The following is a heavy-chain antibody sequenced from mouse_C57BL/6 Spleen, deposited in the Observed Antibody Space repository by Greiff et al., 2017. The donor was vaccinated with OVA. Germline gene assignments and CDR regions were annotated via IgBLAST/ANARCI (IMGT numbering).Heavy chain of an antibody. CDR2: IRNKANGYTT. CDR3: ARSNYFDY. CDR1: GFTFTDYY. J-gene: IGHJ2*01. Sequence: EVQGVESGGGLVQPGGSLSLSCAASGFTFTDYYMSWVRQPPGKALEWLGFIRNKANGYTTEYSAPVKGRFTISRDNSQSILYLQMSALRAEDSAAYYCARSNYFDYWGQGTTLTVSS. V-gene: IGHV7-3*01.